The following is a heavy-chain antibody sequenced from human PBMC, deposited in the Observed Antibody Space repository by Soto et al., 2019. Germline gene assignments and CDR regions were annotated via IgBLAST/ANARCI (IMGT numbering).Heavy chain of an antibody. CDR3: AIDRVIRYTGYELDL. CDR2: MTSDGSSK. D-gene: IGHD3-9*01. Sequence: QMQLLESGGGVVQPGKALRLSCAASGFAFNSHSMHWVRQAPGKGLEWLALMTSDGSSKFYADSVKGRCTISRDNSKNTLYLEINSLRSEDTAVYYCAIDRVIRYTGYELDLWGQGTLVTVSS. CDR1: GFAFNSHS. J-gene: IGHJ5*02. V-gene: IGHV3-30-3*01.